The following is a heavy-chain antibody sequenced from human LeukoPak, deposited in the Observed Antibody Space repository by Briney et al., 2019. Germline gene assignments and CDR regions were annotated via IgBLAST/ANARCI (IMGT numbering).Heavy chain of an antibody. CDR3: TKDLGITMIRGVIVY. Sequence: GGPLRLSCAASGFGFTNAWMSWVRQAPGKGLEWVGRIKSKGDGETTDYAACVKGRFTMSRDDAKATLYLQINSLITEDTAVYYCTKDLGITMIRGVIVYWGQGTLVTVSS. CDR2: IKSKGDGETT. J-gene: IGHJ4*02. D-gene: IGHD3-10*01. CDR1: GFGFTNAW. V-gene: IGHV3-15*01.